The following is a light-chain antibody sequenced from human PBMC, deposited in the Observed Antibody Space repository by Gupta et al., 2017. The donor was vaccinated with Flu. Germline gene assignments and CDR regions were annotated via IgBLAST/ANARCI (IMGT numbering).Light chain of an antibody. J-gene: IGKJ2*01. CDR2: GAS. CDR3: QQDCRSPVT. V-gene: IGKV3-20*01. CDR1: QSLSNSD. Sequence: EIVLTQSPGTLSLSPGERATLSCRASQSLSNSDLAWYQQRPGQAPRLLIYGASSRTTGIPDRFSGSGSGTDFTLTISRLEPEDFAVYYCQQDCRSPVTFGEGTKVEIK.